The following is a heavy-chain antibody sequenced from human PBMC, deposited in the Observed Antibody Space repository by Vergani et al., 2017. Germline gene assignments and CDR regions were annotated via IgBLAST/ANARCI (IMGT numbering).Heavy chain of an antibody. CDR2: LSASDRRT. D-gene: IGHD6-19*01. CDR1: GFTFIMHA. Sequence: EVQLLESGGDLVQPGGSLRLSCAASGFTFIMHAMSWVRQAPGKGLEWVSTLSASDRRTHYADSVKGRFTISRDNSKNTLFLHMNSLRPEDTVVYYCAKVGRSEVAGTFCAFDIWVQGTMVTVSS. J-gene: IGHJ3*02. CDR3: AKVGRSEVAGTFCAFDI. V-gene: IGHV3-23*01.